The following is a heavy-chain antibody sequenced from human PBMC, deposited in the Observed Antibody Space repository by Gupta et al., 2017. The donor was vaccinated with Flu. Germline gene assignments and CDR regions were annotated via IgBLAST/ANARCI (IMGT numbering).Heavy chain of an antibody. CDR3: AETRWLQGVDI. D-gene: IGHD5-12*01. V-gene: IGHV1-69*06. CDR2: IIPIFGTA. J-gene: IGHJ3*02. CDR1: GTFSSYA. Sequence: GTFSSYAISWVRQAPGQGLEWMGGIIPIFGTANYAQKFQGRVTITADKSTSTAYMELSSLRSEDTAVYYCAETRWLQGVDIWGQGTMVTVSS.